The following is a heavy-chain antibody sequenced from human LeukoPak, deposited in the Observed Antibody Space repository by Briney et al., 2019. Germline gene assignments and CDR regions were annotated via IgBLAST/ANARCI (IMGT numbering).Heavy chain of an antibody. D-gene: IGHD2-15*01. CDR3: ARDRVAHWFDP. CDR1: GGSISSYY. CDR2: IYYSGST. J-gene: IGHJ5*02. V-gene: IGHV4-59*01. Sequence: TSETLSLTCTVSGGSISSYYWSWIRQPPGKGLEWIGYIYYSGSTNYNPSLKSRVTISVDTSKNQFSLKLSSVTAADTAVYYCARDRVAHWFDPWGQGTLVTVSS.